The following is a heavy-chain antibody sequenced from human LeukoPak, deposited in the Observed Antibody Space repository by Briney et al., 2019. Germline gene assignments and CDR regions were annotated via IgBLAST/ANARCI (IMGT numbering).Heavy chain of an antibody. Sequence: SETLSLTCAVSGGSISSSNWWSWIRQPPGKGLEWIGEIYHSGSTNYNPSLKSRVTISVDKSKTQFSLKLSSVTAADTAVYYCARQLPADTAIPDIWGQGTMVTVSS. D-gene: IGHD5-18*01. J-gene: IGHJ3*02. CDR1: GGSISSSNW. V-gene: IGHV4-4*02. CDR3: ARQLPADTAIPDI. CDR2: IYHSGST.